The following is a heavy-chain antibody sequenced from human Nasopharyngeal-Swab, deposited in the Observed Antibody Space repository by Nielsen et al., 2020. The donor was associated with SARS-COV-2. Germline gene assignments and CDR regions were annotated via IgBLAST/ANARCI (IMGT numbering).Heavy chain of an antibody. J-gene: IGHJ6*02. CDR2: INPSGGST. CDR3: ARVLNRGYCSSTSCYALLSDYGMDV. Sequence: ASVKVSCKASGYTFTSYYMHWVRQAPGQGLEWMGIINPSGGSTSYAQKFQGRVTMTRDTSTSTVYMELSSLRSEGTAVYYCARVLNRGYCSSTSCYALLSDYGMDVWGQGTTVTVSS. CDR1: GYTFTSYY. D-gene: IGHD2-2*01. V-gene: IGHV1-46*01.